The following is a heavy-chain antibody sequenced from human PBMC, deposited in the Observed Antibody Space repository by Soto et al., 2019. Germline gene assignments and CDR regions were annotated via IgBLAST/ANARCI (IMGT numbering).Heavy chain of an antibody. CDR2: IWRPGSKE. V-gene: IGHV3-33*01. J-gene: IGHJ4*02. D-gene: IGHD3-22*01. Sequence: GGSLRVSCAASRFTFSINSMHWVRQSPGKMVESLAAIWRPGSKEDYVESVKSRFTVSRDYSKSTVYLQMDGLRAEDTAVYYCAIDDDTTSHYGMLTWGQGGQVTVSS. CDR3: AIDDDTTSHYGMLT. CDR1: RFTFSINS.